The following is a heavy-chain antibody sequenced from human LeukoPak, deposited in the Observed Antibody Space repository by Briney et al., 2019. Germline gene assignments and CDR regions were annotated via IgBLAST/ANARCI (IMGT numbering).Heavy chain of an antibody. D-gene: IGHD5-18*01. Sequence: SETLSLTCTVSGDSMSSSSVYYWGWIRQAPGKGLEWIGSICDTGSTHYSPTLQSRVSIYLEKSRNQFSLKLTSVTAADTAVYYCARLRGYSYAADPWGRGTLVTVSS. CDR2: ICDTGST. V-gene: IGHV4-39*01. J-gene: IGHJ5*02. CDR3: ARLRGYSYAADP. CDR1: GDSMSSSSVYY.